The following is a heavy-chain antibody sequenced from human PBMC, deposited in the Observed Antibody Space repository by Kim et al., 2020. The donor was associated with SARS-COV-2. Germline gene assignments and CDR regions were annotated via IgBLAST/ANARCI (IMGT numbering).Heavy chain of an antibody. CDR1: GFTFSSYA. J-gene: IGHJ6*02. D-gene: IGHD3-9*01. V-gene: IGHV3-23*01. CDR2: ISGSGGST. CDR3: AKGCYDILTGRIKTRTNYYYYGMDV. Sequence: GGSLRLSCAASGFTFSSYAMSWVRQAPGKGLEWVSAISGSGGSTYYADSVKGRFTISRDNSKNTLYLQMNSLRAEDTAVYYCAKGCYDILTGRIKTRTNYYYYGMDVWGQGTTVTVSS.